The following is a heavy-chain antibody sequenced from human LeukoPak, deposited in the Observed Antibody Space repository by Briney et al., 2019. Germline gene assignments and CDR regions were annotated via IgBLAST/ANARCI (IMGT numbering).Heavy chain of an antibody. CDR3: AKVPQ. V-gene: IGHV3-30*18. CDR2: ISYDGSNK. J-gene: IGHJ4*02. Sequence: GRSLRLSCAASGFTFSSYGMHWVRQAPGKGLEWVAVISYDGSNKYYADSAKGRFTISRDNSKNTLYLQMNSLRAEDTAVYYCAKVPQWGQGTLVTVSS. CDR1: GFTFSSYG.